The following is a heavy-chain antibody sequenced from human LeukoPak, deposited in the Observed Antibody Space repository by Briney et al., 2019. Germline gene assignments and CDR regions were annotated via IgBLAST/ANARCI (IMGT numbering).Heavy chain of an antibody. CDR3: ARDTVYGSGLSYYYYYYMDV. D-gene: IGHD3-10*01. CDR2: IYYSGST. J-gene: IGHJ6*03. Sequence: SETLSLTCTVSGGSISSYYWSWIRQPPGKGLEWIGYIYYSGSTNYNPSLKSRVTISVDTSKNQFSLKLSSVTAADTAVYYCARDTVYGSGLSYYYYYYMDVWGKGTTVTISS. V-gene: IGHV4-59*01. CDR1: GGSISSYY.